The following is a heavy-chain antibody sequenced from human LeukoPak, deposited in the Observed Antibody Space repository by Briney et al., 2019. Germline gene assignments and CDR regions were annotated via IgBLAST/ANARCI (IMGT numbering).Heavy chain of an antibody. CDR3: ARGGVGATTYVWFDP. CDR1: GCTFTNYY. D-gene: IGHD1-26*01. Sequence: VASVKVSCKASGCTFTNYYMHWVRQAPGQGLEWMGVINPSGGSTSCAQNFQGRVTMTRDMSTSTVYMELSSLRADDTAVYYCARGGVGATTYVWFDPWGQGTLVTVSS. CDR2: INPSGGST. J-gene: IGHJ5*02. V-gene: IGHV1-46*01.